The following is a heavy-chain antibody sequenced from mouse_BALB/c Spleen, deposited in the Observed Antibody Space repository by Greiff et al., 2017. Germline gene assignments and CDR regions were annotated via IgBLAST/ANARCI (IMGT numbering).Heavy chain of an antibody. D-gene: IGHD3-3*01. J-gene: IGHJ3*01. Sequence: EVQRVESGGGLVKPGGSLKLSCAASGFTFSSYAMSWVRQSPEKRLEWVAEISSGGSYTYYPDTVTGRFTISRDNAKNTLYLEMSSLRSEDTAMYCGGRRAATWFAYWGQGTLVTVSA. V-gene: IGHV5-9-4*01. CDR3: GRRAATWFAY. CDR2: ISSGGSYT. CDR1: GFTFSSYA.